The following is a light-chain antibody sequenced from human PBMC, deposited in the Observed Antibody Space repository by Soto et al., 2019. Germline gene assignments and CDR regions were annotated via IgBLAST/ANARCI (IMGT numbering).Light chain of an antibody. CDR3: QSYDNSLSGLYL. CDR1: SSNIGAGYD. CDR2: GDN. Sequence: QSVLTQPPSVSGAPGQRVTISCSGSSSNIGAGYDVHWFQQLPGTAPKLLIYGDNNRPSRVPDRFSASKSGTSASLAITGLQAEDEADYYCQSYDNSLSGLYLFGTGTKLTVL. J-gene: IGLJ1*01. V-gene: IGLV1-40*01.